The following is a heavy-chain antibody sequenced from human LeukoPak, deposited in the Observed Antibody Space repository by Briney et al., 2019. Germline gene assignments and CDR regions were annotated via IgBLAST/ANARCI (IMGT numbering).Heavy chain of an antibody. J-gene: IGHJ4*02. D-gene: IGHD3-3*01. CDR1: GFTFSSYA. CDR3: AKDEETAIFGVVIGGGYFDY. CDR2: ISGSGGST. V-gene: IGHV3-23*01. Sequence: GGSLRLSCAASGFTFSSYAMSWVRQAPGKGLEWVSAISGSGGSTYYADSVKGRFTISRDNSKNTLYLQMNSLRAEDTAVYYCAKDEETAIFGVVIGGGYFDYWGQGTLVTVSS.